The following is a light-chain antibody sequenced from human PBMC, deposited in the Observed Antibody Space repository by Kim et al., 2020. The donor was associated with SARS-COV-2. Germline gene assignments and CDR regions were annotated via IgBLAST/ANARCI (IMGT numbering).Light chain of an antibody. CDR1: QGISNY. J-gene: IGKJ1*01. CDR2: AAS. Sequence: ASVGDRVTITCRASQGISNYLAWYQQKPGKVPKLLIYAASAWQSGVQTRFRGSGSGTDFTLTISSLQPEDVATYYCQKYNSAPWTFGQGTKVDIK. CDR3: QKYNSAPWT. V-gene: IGKV1-27*01.